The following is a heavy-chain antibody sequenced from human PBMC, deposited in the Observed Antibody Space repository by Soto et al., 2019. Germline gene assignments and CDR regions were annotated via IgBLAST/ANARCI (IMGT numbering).Heavy chain of an antibody. CDR1: GFTFSSYS. CDR2: ISSSSSYI. J-gene: IGHJ5*02. CDR3: ASLSFGEFDP. D-gene: IGHD3-10*01. Sequence: EVQLVESGGGLVKPGGSLRLSCAASGFTFSSYSMNWVRQAPGKGLEWVSSISSSSSYIYYADSVKGRFTISRDNDKNSLYLQMNSLRAEDTAVYYCASLSFGEFDPWGQGTLVTVSS. V-gene: IGHV3-21*01.